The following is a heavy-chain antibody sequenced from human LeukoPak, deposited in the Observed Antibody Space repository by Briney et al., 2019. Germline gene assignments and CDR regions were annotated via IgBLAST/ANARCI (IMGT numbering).Heavy chain of an antibody. V-gene: IGHV3-11*05. CDR1: GFTFSDHY. CDR3: ERVRSSSGWYDY. Sequence: GGSLRLSCEASGFTFSDHYMYWIRQAPGKGLEWVAYISRTSSYTNYADSVKGRFTISRDNAKNSLYQQMNNLRGEDSAVYYCERVRSSSGWYDYWGQGTLVTVSS. D-gene: IGHD6-19*01. CDR2: ISRTSSYT. J-gene: IGHJ4*02.